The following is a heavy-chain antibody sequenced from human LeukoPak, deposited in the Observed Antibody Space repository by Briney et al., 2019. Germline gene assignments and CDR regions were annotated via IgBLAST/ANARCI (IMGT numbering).Heavy chain of an antibody. CDR1: GGSSNVYY. J-gene: IGHJ4*02. CDR2: INLGEST. CDR3: ALRHPISFHFDY. Sequence: PSETLSLTCAVYGGSSNVYYWSWIRQSPWKGLEYIAEINLGESTNFNPSLKSRVTISVDTSKNHFSLKVSSVTAADTALYYCALRHPISFHFDYWGQGNLVTVSS. V-gene: IGHV4-34*01. D-gene: IGHD3-16*01.